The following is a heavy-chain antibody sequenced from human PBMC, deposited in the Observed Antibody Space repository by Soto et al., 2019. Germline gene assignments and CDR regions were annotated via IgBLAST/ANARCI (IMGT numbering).Heavy chain of an antibody. CDR3: VVSTSCVFDY. J-gene: IGHJ4*02. V-gene: IGHV3-30*03. CDR2: ISYDGSNK. CDR1: GFTFSSYG. Sequence: QVQLVESGGGVVQPGRSLRLTCAASGFTFSSYGMHWVRQAPGKGLEWVAVISYDGSNKYYADSVKGRFTISRDNSKNTLYLQRNSLRAEDTAVYYCVVSTSCVFDYWGQGTLVTVSS. D-gene: IGHD2-2*01.